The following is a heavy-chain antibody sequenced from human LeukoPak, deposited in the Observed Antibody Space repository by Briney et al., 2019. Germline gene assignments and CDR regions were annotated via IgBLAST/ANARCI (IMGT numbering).Heavy chain of an antibody. CDR1: EFTFSSYT. J-gene: IGHJ4*02. CDR2: ISGSSSYI. D-gene: IGHD1-14*01. Sequence: TGGSLRLSCAASEFTFSSYTMNWVRQAPGKGLEWVSSISGSSSYIYYADSVKGRFTFSRDNAKNSLYVQMNSLRAEDTAVYYCARQTSYGNLDYWGQGTLVTVSS. V-gene: IGHV3-21*01. CDR3: ARQTSYGNLDY.